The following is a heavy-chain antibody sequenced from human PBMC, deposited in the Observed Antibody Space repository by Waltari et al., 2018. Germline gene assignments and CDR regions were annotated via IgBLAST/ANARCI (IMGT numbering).Heavy chain of an antibody. CDR1: GYSISSGYY. CDR3: ASLGDRIAVAGTCDY. Sequence: QVQLQESGPGLVKPSETLSLTCAVSGYSISSGYYWGWIRQPPGKGLEWIGSIYHSGSTYYNPALKSGVTISVDTSKIQFSLKLSSVTAADTAVYYCASLGDRIAVAGTCDYWGQGTLVTVSS. V-gene: IGHV4-38-2*01. J-gene: IGHJ4*02. CDR2: IYHSGST. D-gene: IGHD6-19*01.